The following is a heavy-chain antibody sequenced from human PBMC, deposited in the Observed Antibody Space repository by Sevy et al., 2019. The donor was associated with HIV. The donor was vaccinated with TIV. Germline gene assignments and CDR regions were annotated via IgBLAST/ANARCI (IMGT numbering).Heavy chain of an antibody. V-gene: IGHV4-30-4*01. CDR3: ANYQHAGDWGRFDD. CDR2: VYYSGTT. CDR1: GGSISGRDYF. Sequence: SETLSLTCTVSGGSISGRDYFWSWIRQPPGKGLEWIGHVYYSGTTYYNPSLQSRVFISADTSKNQFSLKLTSVTAADTDVYYCANYQHAGDWGRFDDRGQGTLVTVSS. D-gene: IGHD2-21*02. J-gene: IGHJ4*02.